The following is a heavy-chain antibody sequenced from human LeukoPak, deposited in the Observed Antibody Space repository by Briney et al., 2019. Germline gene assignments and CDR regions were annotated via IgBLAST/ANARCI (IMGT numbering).Heavy chain of an antibody. CDR3: ARGAGWYDY. Sequence: SETLSLTCAVSGGSISSHYCSWLRQPPGEGLEWIAYIHYTGRTNYNPSLKGRVTISVDTSNSQFSLNLNSVTAADTAVYYCARGAGWYDYWGQGTLVTVSS. V-gene: IGHV4-59*11. CDR2: IHYTGRT. CDR1: GGSISSHY. J-gene: IGHJ4*02. D-gene: IGHD6-19*01.